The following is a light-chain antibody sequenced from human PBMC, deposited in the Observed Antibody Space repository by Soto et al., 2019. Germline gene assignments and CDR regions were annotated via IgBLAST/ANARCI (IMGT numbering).Light chain of an antibody. CDR2: GDN. Sequence: QSLLTQPPSVSGAPGQRVAISCTGSSSNIGAEYDVHWYQQLPGTAPKRLIYGDNNRPSGVPDRFSGSKSGTSASLAIPGLQPEDEADYYCQSYDSSLTTFVFATGTKVTVL. V-gene: IGLV1-40*01. CDR1: SSNIGAEYD. J-gene: IGLJ1*01. CDR3: QSYDSSLTTFV.